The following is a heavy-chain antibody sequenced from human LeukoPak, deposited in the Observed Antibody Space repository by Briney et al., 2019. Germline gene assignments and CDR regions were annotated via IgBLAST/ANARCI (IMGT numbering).Heavy chain of an antibody. CDR2: IDPSDSYT. D-gene: IGHD6-13*01. J-gene: IGHJ5*02. CDR1: GYSFTSYW. CDR3: ARTYSSSWYWFDP. Sequence: GESLKISCKGSGYSFTSYWISWARQMPGKGLEWMGRIDPSDSYTNYSPSFQGHVTISADKSISTAYLQWSSLKASDTAMYYCARTYSSSWYWFDPWGQGTLVTVSS. V-gene: IGHV5-10-1*01.